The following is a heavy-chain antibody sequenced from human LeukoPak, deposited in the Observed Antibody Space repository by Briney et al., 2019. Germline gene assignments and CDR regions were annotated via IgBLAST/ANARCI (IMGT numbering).Heavy chain of an antibody. CDR2: INAGNGNT. J-gene: IGHJ4*02. CDR3: ARDPIGSRWPYYFDY. Sequence: GASVKVSCKASGYTFTTYAMHWVRQAPGQRLEWMGWINAGNGNTKYSQKFQARVTTTRDTSASTAYMELSSLRSEDTAVYYCARDPIGSRWPYYFDYWGQGTLVTVSS. D-gene: IGHD6-13*01. CDR1: GYTFTTYA. V-gene: IGHV1-3*01.